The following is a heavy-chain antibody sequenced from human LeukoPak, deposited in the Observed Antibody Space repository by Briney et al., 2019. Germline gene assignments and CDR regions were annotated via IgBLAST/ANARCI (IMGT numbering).Heavy chain of an antibody. CDR1: GGTFSSYA. V-gene: IGHV1-69*06. CDR2: IIPIFDTT. CDR3: ARALRGSKIASRYYIYYMDI. J-gene: IGHJ6*03. Sequence: SVKVSCKASGGTFSSYAINWVRQAPGQGLEWMGGIIPIFDTTNYAQNFQGRVTITADKSTNTAYMELSSLRSEDTAVYYCARALRGSKIASRYYIYYMDIWGKGTTVTVSS. D-gene: IGHD4-17*01.